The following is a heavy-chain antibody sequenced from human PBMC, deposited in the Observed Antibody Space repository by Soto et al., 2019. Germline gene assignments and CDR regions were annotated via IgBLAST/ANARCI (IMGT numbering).Heavy chain of an antibody. J-gene: IGHJ4*02. CDR2: IYHSGST. CDR3: ARVDSSSWPDGDFDY. V-gene: IGHV4-4*02. CDR1: GGSISSSNW. Sequence: QVQLQESGPGLVKPSGTLSLTCAVSGGSISSSNWWSWVRQPPGKGREWIGEIYHSGSTNYNPSLKRRVTISVDKSKNQFSLKLSSVTAADTAVYYCARVDSSSWPDGDFDYWGQGTLVTVSS. D-gene: IGHD6-13*01.